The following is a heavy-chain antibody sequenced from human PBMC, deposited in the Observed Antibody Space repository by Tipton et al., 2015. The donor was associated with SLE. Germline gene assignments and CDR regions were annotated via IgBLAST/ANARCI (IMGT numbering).Heavy chain of an antibody. Sequence: TLSLTCTVSGGSIRSYYWSWIRQPPGKGLEWIGYIYYRGSINYNTSLKSRVTISLDTSKNQFSLKLTSVTAADTAVYYCARVRFNGNLEQGNRWFDPWSQGTLVTVSS. J-gene: IGHJ5*02. CDR3: ARVRFNGNLEQGNRWFDP. CDR1: GGSIRSYY. D-gene: IGHD1/OR15-1a*01. CDR2: IYYRGSI. V-gene: IGHV4-59*01.